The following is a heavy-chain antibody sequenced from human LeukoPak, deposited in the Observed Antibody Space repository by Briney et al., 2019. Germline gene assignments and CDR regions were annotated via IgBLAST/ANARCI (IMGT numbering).Heavy chain of an antibody. V-gene: IGHV1-69*01. CDR3: ARGKEQWLVFDAFDI. D-gene: IGHD6-19*01. CDR1: GGTFSSYA. J-gene: IGHJ3*02. Sequence: GASVKVSCKASGGTFSSYAISWVRQAPGQGLEWMGGIIPIFGTANYAQKFQGRVTITADESTGTAYMELSSLRSEDTAVYYCARGKEQWLVFDAFDIWGQGTMVTVSS. CDR2: IIPIFGTA.